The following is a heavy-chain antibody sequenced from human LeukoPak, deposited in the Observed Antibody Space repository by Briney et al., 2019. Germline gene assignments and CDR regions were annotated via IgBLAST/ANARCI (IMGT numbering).Heavy chain of an antibody. V-gene: IGHV4-31*03. D-gene: IGHD5-24*01. Sequence: SETRSLTCTVSGGSISSGGYYWSWIRQHPGKGLEWIGYIYYSGSTYYNPSLKSRVTISVDTSKNQFSLKLSSVTAADTAVYYCARDRRADRRFDYWGQGTLVTVSS. CDR3: ARDRRADRRFDY. J-gene: IGHJ4*02. CDR1: GGSISSGGYY. CDR2: IYYSGST.